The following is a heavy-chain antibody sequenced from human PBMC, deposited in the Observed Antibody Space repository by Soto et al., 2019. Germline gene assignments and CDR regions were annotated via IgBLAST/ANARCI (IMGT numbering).Heavy chain of an antibody. CDR2: IYYSGST. V-gene: IGHV4-59*01. D-gene: IGHD6-6*01. CDR3: ARVTTSIAARSDWFDP. CDR1: GGSISSYY. J-gene: IGHJ5*02. Sequence: SETLSLTCTVSGGSISSYYWSWIRQPPGKGLEWIGYIYYSGSTNYNPSLKSRVTISVDTSKNQFSLKLSSVTAADTAVYYCARVTTSIAARSDWFDPWGQGTLVTVSS.